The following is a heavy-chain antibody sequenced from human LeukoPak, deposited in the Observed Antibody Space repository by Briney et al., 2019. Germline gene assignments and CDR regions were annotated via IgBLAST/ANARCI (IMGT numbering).Heavy chain of an antibody. CDR2: ISGSGGST. V-gene: IGHV3-23*01. J-gene: IGHJ4*02. CDR1: GFTFSSYA. Sequence: GGSLRLSCAASGFTFSSYAMSWVHQAPGKGLEWVSAISGSGGSTYYADSVKGRFTISRDNSKNTLYLQMNSLRAEDTAVYYCAKDRTLGYTNYWGQGTLVTVSS. CDR3: AKDRTLGYTNY. D-gene: IGHD3-16*02.